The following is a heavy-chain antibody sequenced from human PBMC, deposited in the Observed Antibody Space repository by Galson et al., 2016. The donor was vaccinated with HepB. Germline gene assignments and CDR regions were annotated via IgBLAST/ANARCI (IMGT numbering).Heavy chain of an antibody. CDR2: VRASGNGGST. J-gene: IGHJ1*01. D-gene: IGHD3-22*01. V-gene: IGHV3-23*01. CDR1: GFTSSNYD. Sequence: SLRLSCAASGFTSSNYDMSWVRQAPGKGLKWVSVVRASGNGGSTHYADSVKGRFTISRDTSKNTLYLQMNSLRAEDTAVYYCAILGMYYRDTSDYFTEVFWGPATLVTVSS. CDR3: AILGMYYRDTSDYFTEVF.